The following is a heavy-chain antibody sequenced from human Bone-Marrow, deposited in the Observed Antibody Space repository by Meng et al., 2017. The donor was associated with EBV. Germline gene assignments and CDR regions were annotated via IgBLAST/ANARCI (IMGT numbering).Heavy chain of an antibody. CDR3: ARPPTGRGSYLDY. Sequence: QVQLQPWGAGLLKPSETLSLTCAFYVGSFSGYYWSWIRQPPGKGLEWIGEINHSGSTNYNPSLKNRVTISVDTSKNQFSLKLSSVTAADTAVYYCARPPTGRGSYLDYWGQGTLVTVSS. J-gene: IGHJ4*02. CDR2: INHSGST. V-gene: IGHV4-34*01. D-gene: IGHD3-16*01. CDR1: VGSFSGYY.